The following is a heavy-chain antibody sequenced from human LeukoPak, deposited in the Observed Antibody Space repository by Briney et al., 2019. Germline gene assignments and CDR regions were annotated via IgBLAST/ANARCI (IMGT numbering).Heavy chain of an antibody. Sequence: SETLSLTCTVSGGSISSSSYYWGWIRQPPGKGLEWIGSIYYSGSTYYNPSLKSRVTISVDTSKNQFSLKLSSVTAADTAVYYCASGDGLLRHPSRKLDYWGQGTLVTVSS. CDR3: ASGDGLLRHPSRKLDY. V-gene: IGHV4-39*01. CDR1: GGSISSSSYY. D-gene: IGHD2-2*01. J-gene: IGHJ4*02. CDR2: IYYSGST.